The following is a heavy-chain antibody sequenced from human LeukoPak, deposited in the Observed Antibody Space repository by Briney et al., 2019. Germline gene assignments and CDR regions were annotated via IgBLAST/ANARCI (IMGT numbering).Heavy chain of an antibody. Sequence: PGGSLRLSCTASGFTFSSYSINWVCQAPGKGLEWVSSISSSSSYIYYADSVEGRFTISRDNAKNSLYLQMNSLRAEDTAVYYCARTMVRGVIITSDYYYGMDVWGQGTTVTVSS. CDR3: ARTMVRGVIITSDYYYGMDV. CDR1: GFTFSSYS. J-gene: IGHJ6*02. D-gene: IGHD3-10*01. V-gene: IGHV3-21*01. CDR2: ISSSSSYI.